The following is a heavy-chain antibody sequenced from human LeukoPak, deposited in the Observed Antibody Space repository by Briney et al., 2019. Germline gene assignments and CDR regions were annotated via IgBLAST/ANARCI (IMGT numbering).Heavy chain of an antibody. J-gene: IGHJ4*02. D-gene: IGHD2-15*01. CDR3: ARMVGYCSGGSCPGPYYFDY. CDR1: GFTFDKYG. CDR2: INWNGGST. V-gene: IGHV3-20*04. Sequence: GGSLRLSCAASGFTFDKYGMSWVGQAPGKGLEWVSGINWNGGSTGYADSVKGRFTISRDNAKNSLYLQMNSLRAEDTALYYCARMVGYCSGGSCPGPYYFDYWGQGTLVTVSS.